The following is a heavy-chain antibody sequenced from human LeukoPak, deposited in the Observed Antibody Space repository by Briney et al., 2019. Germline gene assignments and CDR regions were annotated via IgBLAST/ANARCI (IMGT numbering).Heavy chain of an antibody. CDR1: GGSISSFY. Sequence: SSETLSLTCTVSGGSISSFYWSWIRQPPGKGLEYIGYISYSETTSYNPSLKSRVTISVDTSKNQFSLKLNSVTAADTAVYYCARDKGLPQAFDIWGQGTMVTVSS. CDR3: ARDKGLPQAFDI. V-gene: IGHV4-59*01. D-gene: IGHD5/OR15-5a*01. CDR2: ISYSETT. J-gene: IGHJ3*02.